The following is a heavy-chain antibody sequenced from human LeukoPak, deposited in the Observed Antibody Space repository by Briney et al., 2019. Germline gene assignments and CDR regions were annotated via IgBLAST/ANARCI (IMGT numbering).Heavy chain of an antibody. CDR2: IHPSGST. Sequence: SETLSLTCAVYGGSFSGHYWSWTRQPPGKGLEWIGEIHPSGSTSYNPSLKSRVTISVDTSKNQLSLKLSSVTAADTAVYFCGGVIIGDYFDYWGQGTLVTVSS. V-gene: IGHV4-34*01. D-gene: IGHD3-10*01. J-gene: IGHJ4*02. CDR1: GGSFSGHY. CDR3: GGVIIGDYFDY.